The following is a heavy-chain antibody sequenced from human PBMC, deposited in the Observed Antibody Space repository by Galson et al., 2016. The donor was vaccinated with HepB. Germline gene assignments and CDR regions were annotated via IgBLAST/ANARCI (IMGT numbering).Heavy chain of an antibody. Sequence: LRLSCAASGFTFSSYAMHWVRQAPGKGLEWVAVIYSGGSTYYADSVKGRFTISRDNSKNTLYLQMNSLKAKDTAIYYCAVRYSSIWYFQHWGRGTLVSVSS. V-gene: IGHV3-53*01. D-gene: IGHD6-13*01. CDR1: GFTFSSYA. CDR3: AVRYSSIWYFQH. J-gene: IGHJ1*01. CDR2: IYSGGST.